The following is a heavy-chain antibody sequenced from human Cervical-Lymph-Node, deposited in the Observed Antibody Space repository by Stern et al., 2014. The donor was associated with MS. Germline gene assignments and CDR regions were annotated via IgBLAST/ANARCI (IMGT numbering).Heavy chain of an antibody. CDR2: IIPLLRTE. D-gene: IGHD2-15*01. CDR1: RGTFSNHG. J-gene: IGHJ4*02. CDR3: ATDRGYCSGGSCYSLDYFDY. V-gene: IGHV1-69*01. Sequence: VQLLESAAEVKKPGSSVKVSCKASRGTFSNHGITWVRQAPGQGLDWMGGIIPLLRTEHRAQRFQGRVTFTADESPTTVYMELSSLRSDDTAVYYCATDRGYCSGGSCYSLDYFDYWGQGTLVIVSS.